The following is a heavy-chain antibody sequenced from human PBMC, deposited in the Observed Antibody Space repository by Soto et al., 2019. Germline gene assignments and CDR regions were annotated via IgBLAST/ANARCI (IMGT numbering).Heavy chain of an antibody. V-gene: IGHV4-61*01. D-gene: IGHD7-27*01. CDR2: IYYSGST. CDR3: ARDSLGAFDI. Sequence: SETLSLTCTVSGGSVSSGSYYWSWIRQPPGKGLEWIGYIYYSGSTNYNPSLKSRVTISVDTSKNQFSLKLSSVTAADTAVYYCARDSLGAFDIWGQGTMVTVSS. CDR1: GGSVSSGSYY. J-gene: IGHJ3*02.